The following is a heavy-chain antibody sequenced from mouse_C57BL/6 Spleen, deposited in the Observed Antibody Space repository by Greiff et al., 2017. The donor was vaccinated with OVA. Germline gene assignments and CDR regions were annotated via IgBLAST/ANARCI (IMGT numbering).Heavy chain of an antibody. V-gene: IGHV5-17*01. J-gene: IGHJ2*01. Sequence: EVKLVESGGGLVKPGGSLKLSCAASGFTFGDYGMHWVRQAPEKGLEWVAYISSGRSTIYYAATVKGRFTISRDNAKNTLFLQMTSLRSEDTAMYYCARDYDYDVDYWGQGTTLTVSS. D-gene: IGHD2-4*01. CDR1: GFTFGDYG. CDR2: ISSGRSTI. CDR3: ARDYDYDVDY.